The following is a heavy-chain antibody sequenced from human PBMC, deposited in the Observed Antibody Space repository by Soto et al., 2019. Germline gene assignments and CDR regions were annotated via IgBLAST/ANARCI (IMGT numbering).Heavy chain of an antibody. Sequence: PGGSLRLSCPASGFPFSNNAMSWVRQAPGKGLEWVSAISGSGASTYYADSVKGRFTISRDNSKNTLYLQMNSRRAEVTAVYYCAKDPVYRNSKIFHYYWGPGTLVTVPS. CDR3: AKDPVYRNSKIFHYY. CDR2: ISGSGAST. V-gene: IGHV3-23*01. D-gene: IGHD3-16*02. J-gene: IGHJ4*02. CDR1: GFPFSNNA.